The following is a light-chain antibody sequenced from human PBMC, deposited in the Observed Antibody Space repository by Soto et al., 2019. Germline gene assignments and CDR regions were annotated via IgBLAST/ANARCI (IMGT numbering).Light chain of an antibody. J-gene: IGLJ1*01. Sequence: QSVLTQPPSASGTPGQRVTISCSGSSSNIGSNTVNWYQQLPGTAPKLLMYSNNQRPSGVPDRFSGSKSGTSASLAISGLQSEDEADYYCAAWDDSLNGYVLGTGTKLTVL. CDR3: AAWDDSLNGYV. CDR2: SNN. CDR1: SSNIGSNT. V-gene: IGLV1-44*01.